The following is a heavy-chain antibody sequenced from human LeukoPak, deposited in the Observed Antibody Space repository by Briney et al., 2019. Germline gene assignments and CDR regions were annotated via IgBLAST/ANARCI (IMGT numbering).Heavy chain of an antibody. CDR2: ISKDGSNE. Sequence: GGSLRLSCAASGLTFGDYAMSWVRQAPGKGLECVAVISKDGSNEHYADPGKGRFTISRDNSKNTLYLQMNSLRTEDTAVYYCVRDRGDGYNQIDYWGQGTLVTVSS. D-gene: IGHD5-24*01. J-gene: IGHJ4*02. CDR3: VRDRGDGYNQIDY. V-gene: IGHV3-30*04. CDR1: GLTFGDYA.